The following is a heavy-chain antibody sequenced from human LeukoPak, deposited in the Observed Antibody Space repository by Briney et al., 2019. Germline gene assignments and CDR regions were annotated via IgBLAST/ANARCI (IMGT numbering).Heavy chain of an antibody. Sequence: SETLSLTCSVSGGSISSYYGSWIRQPPGMGLEWIGYIFYSGSTNYNPSLKSRVTISVDTSKNQFSLKLSSVTAADTAVYYCARAKGRENYYDKEPRTYYFDYWGQGTLVTVSS. D-gene: IGHD3-22*01. V-gene: IGHV4-59*01. J-gene: IGHJ4*02. CDR2: IFYSGST. CDR3: ARAKGRENYYDKEPRTYYFDY. CDR1: GGSISSYY.